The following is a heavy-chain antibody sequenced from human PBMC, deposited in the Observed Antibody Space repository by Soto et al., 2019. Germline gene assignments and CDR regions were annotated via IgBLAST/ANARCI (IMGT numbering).Heavy chain of an antibody. V-gene: IGHV5-51*01. CDR1: GYSFTSYW. J-gene: IGHJ6*02. D-gene: IGHD3-10*01. CDR3: ARHTRVNYYGSGSSMSEYYYYYYGMDV. Sequence: PGESLKISCKGSGYSFTSYWIGWVRQMPGKGLEWMGIIYPGDSDTRYSPSFQGQVTISADKSISTAYLQWSSLKASDTAMYYCARHTRVNYYGSGSSMSEYYYYYYGMDVWGQGTTVTVS. CDR2: IYPGDSDT.